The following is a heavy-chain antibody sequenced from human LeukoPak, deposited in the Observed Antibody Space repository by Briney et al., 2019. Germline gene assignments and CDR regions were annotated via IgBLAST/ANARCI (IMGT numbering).Heavy chain of an antibody. CDR2: IGRVTSNSGYV. CDR1: GYSFSNYG. Sequence: GASVKVSCKTSGYSFSNYGISWVRQAPGQGLEWMGRIGRVTSNSGYVTYAPKFQDRVTMTTDTSTTTAYMELRSLRFDDTAVYFCARYNSLFRGVTTSDYWGQGTLVTVSS. D-gene: IGHD3-10*01. J-gene: IGHJ4*02. CDR3: ARYNSLFRGVTTSDY. V-gene: IGHV1-18*01.